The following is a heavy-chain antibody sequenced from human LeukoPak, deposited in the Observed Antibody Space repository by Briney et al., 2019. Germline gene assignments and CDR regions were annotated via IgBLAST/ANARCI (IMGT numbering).Heavy chain of an antibody. V-gene: IGHV4-34*01. Sequence: SETLSLTCAVYGGSFSGDYWSWIRQPPGKGVEWVGSIYYSGSTYYNPSLKSRVTISVETSKNQFSLKLSSVTAADTAVYYCARRDGYNFETFDIWGQGTMVTVSS. J-gene: IGHJ3*02. CDR1: GGSFSGDY. CDR3: ARRDGYNFETFDI. CDR2: IYYSGST. D-gene: IGHD5-24*01.